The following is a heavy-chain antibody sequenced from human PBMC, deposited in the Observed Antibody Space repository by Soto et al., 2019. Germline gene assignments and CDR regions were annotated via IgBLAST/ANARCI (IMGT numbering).Heavy chain of an antibody. CDR1: GFTFDDHG. Sequence: EVDLVESGGGLAQPGRSLRLSCVASGFTFDDHGMHWVRQIPGRGLEWVSGISWNSGSIGYAESVKGRFTIFRDNAKNSLYLEVNSLRHEDTALYYCVRDTSSGWHLKDHWGQGVQVSVSS. CDR2: ISWNSGSI. V-gene: IGHV3-9*01. J-gene: IGHJ4*02. D-gene: IGHD3-9*01. CDR3: VRDTSSGWHLKDH.